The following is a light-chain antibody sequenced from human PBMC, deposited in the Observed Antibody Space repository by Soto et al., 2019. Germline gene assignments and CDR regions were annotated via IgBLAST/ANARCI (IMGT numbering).Light chain of an antibody. CDR1: SSDVGSYNL. CDR3: CSYAVGSTPYV. CDR2: EGS. J-gene: IGLJ1*01. V-gene: IGLV2-23*01. Sequence: QSALTQPASVSGSPGQSITISCTGTSSDVGSYNLVSWYQQHPGKAPKLMIYEGSKRPSGVSNRFSGSKSGNTASLTISGLQAEDEADYSCCSYAVGSTPYVFGTGTKVTVL.